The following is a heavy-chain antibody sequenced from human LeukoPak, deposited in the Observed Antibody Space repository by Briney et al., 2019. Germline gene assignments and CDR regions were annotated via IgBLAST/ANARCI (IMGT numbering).Heavy chain of an antibody. CDR2: INHSGST. Sequence: SETLSLTCAVYGGSFSGYYWSWIRQPPGKGLEWIGEINHSGSTNYNPSLKGRVTISVDTSKNQFSLKLSSVTAADTAVYYCAFRRTPYYFDYWGQGTLVTVSS. J-gene: IGHJ4*02. V-gene: IGHV4-34*01. CDR1: GGSFSGYY. D-gene: IGHD3-16*01. CDR3: AFRRTPYYFDY.